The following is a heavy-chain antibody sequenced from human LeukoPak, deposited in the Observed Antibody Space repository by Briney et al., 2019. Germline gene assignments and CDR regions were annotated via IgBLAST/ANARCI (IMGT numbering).Heavy chain of an antibody. CDR3: ARTYYYDTGGFDP. Sequence: SETLSLTCTVSGGSISSSSYYWGWIRQPPGKGLEWIGSIYYSGSTYYNPSLKSRVTISVDTSKNQFSLKLSSVTAADTAVYYCARTYYYDTGGFDPWGQGTLVTVSS. J-gene: IGHJ5*02. CDR2: IYYSGST. CDR1: GGSISSSSYY. V-gene: IGHV4-39*01. D-gene: IGHD3-22*01.